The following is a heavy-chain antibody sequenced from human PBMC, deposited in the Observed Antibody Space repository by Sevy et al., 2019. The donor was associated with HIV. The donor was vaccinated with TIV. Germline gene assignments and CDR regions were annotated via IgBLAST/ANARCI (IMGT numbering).Heavy chain of an antibody. D-gene: IGHD3-22*01. J-gene: IGHJ3*02. CDR3: AREGYYDSSGYWARDDAFDI. V-gene: IGHV1-18*04. CDR2: ISAYNGNT. CDR1: GYTFTSYG. Sequence: ASVKVSCKASGYTFTSYGISWVRQAPGQGLEWMGWISAYNGNTNDAQKLQGRVTMTTDTSTSTAYMELRSLRSDVTAVYYCAREGYYDSSGYWARDDAFDIWGQGTMVTVSS.